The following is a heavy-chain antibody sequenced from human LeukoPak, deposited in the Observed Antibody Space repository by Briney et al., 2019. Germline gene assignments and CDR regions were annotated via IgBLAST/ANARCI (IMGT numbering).Heavy chain of an antibody. CDR2: ISDSARTT. CDR3: AKDGRIAARPGNDY. CDR1: GFTFSSYA. D-gene: IGHD6-6*01. Sequence: GGSLRLSCAASGFTFSSYAMSWVRQAPGKGLEWVSVISDSARTTYYADSVKGRFTISRDNFKNTLYLQVSSLRAEDTAVYYCAKDGRIAARPGNDYWGQGTLVTVSS. J-gene: IGHJ4*02. V-gene: IGHV3-23*01.